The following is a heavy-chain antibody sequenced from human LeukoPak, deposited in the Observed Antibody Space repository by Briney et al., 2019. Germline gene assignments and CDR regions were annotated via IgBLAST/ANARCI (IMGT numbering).Heavy chain of an antibody. CDR3: ARGPSVAAHLDY. V-gene: IGHV4-4*02. D-gene: IGHD5-12*01. Sequence: PSGTLSLTCAVSGGSISSNNWWSWVRPPPGKGLEWIGEIYHHGATNYNPSLKSRVTLSVGKSKNQFSLELSSVTAADTAVYYCARGPSVAAHLDYWGRGTTVTVSS. CDR1: GGSISSNNW. CDR2: IYHHGAT. J-gene: IGHJ4*03.